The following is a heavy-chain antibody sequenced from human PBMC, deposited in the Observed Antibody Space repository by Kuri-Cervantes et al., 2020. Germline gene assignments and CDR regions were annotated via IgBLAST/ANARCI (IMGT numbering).Heavy chain of an antibody. Sequence: GESLKISCAASGFTFSSYGMHWVRQAPGKGLEWVAFIRYDGSNKYYADSVKGRFTISRDNSKNTLYLQMNSLRAEDTAVYYCTTYYYYYYMDVWGKGTTVTVSS. CDR3: TTYYYYYYMDV. CDR1: GFTFSSYG. J-gene: IGHJ6*03. D-gene: IGHD1-14*01. CDR2: IRYDGSNK. V-gene: IGHV3-30*02.